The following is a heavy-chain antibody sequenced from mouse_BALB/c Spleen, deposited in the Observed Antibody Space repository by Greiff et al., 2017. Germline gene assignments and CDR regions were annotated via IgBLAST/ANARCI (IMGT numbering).Heavy chain of an antibody. V-gene: IGHV3-6*02. CDR3: ATPPYYYGSWYFDV. Sequence: VQLKESGPGLVKPSQSLSLTCSVTGYSITSGYYWNWIRQFPGNKLEWMGYISYDGSNNYNPSLKNRISITRDTSKNQFFLKLNSVTTEDTATYYCATPPYYYGSWYFDVWGAGTTVTVSS. CDR2: ISYDGSN. J-gene: IGHJ1*01. D-gene: IGHD1-1*01. CDR1: GYSITSGYY.